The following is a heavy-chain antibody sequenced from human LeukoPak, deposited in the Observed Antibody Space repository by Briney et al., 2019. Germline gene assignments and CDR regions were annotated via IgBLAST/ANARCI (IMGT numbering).Heavy chain of an antibody. V-gene: IGHV4-59*08. CDR1: GGSISSYY. Sequence: PETLSLTCTVSGGSISSYYWSWIRQPPGKGLEWIGYIYYSGSTNYNPSLKSRVTISVDTSKYRSSLKLSSVTAADTAVYYCAVKAGTCFNYGGQRRLVTVSS. D-gene: IGHD6-13*01. CDR3: AVKAGTCFNY. J-gene: IGHJ4*02. CDR2: IYYSGST.